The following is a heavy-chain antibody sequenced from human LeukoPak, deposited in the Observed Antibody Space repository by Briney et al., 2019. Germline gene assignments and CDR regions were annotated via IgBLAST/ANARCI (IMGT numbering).Heavy chain of an antibody. V-gene: IGHV4-59*08. J-gene: IGHJ6*02. D-gene: IGHD6-13*01. Sequence: SETLSLTCTVSGGSISSYYWSWIRQPPGKGLVWIGYIYYSGSTNYNPSLKSRVTISVDTSKNQFSLKLSSVTAADTAVYYCARVVAAAGILSAYYYGMDVWGQGTTVTVSS. CDR1: GGSISSYY. CDR2: IYYSGST. CDR3: ARVVAAAGILSAYYYGMDV.